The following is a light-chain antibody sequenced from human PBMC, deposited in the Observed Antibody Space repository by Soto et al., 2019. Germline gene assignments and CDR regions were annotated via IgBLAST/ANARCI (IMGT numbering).Light chain of an antibody. J-gene: IGKJ1*01. CDR1: QSISTW. Sequence: DIQMTQSPSTLSAAVGDRVTITCRASQSISTWLAWYQQKPGKAPNLLIYDASSLQSGVPSRFSGSGSGTEFTLTISSLQPDDFATYFCQQTYSAPPTFGQGTKVDIK. CDR2: DAS. V-gene: IGKV1-5*01. CDR3: QQTYSAPPT.